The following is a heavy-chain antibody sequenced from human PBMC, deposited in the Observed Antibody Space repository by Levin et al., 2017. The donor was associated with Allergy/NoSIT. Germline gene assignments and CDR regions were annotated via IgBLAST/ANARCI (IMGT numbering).Heavy chain of an antibody. D-gene: IGHD1-26*01. CDR1: GFTFDFST. V-gene: IGHV3-73*01. J-gene: IGHJ1*01. Sequence: GGSLRLSCVASGFTFDFSTAHWFRQASGKGLEWVGRIGNKEDLFATAYGSSVKGRFTISREVSKNTAYLQMNSLTSEDTAVYYCTGPLVGGPAWGQGTLVTVSS. CDR2: IGNKEDLFAT. CDR3: TGPLVGGPA.